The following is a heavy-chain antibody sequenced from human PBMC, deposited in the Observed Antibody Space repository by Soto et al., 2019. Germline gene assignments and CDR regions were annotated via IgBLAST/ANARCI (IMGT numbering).Heavy chain of an antibody. Sequence: GGSLRLSCAVSGFTSSRYSMNWVRQAPGKGLEWVSAISGSGGSTYYADSVKGRFTISRDNSKNTLYLQMNSLRAEDTAVYYCAKAHYDFWSGYYYYMDVWGKGTTVTVSS. V-gene: IGHV3-23*01. CDR2: ISGSGGST. D-gene: IGHD3-3*01. J-gene: IGHJ6*03. CDR3: AKAHYDFWSGYYYYMDV. CDR1: GFTSSRYS.